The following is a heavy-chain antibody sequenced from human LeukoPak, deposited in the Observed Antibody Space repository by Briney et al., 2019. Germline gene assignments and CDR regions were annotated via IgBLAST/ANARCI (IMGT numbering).Heavy chain of an antibody. Sequence: SETLSLTCSVSGGSIYTHYWSWIRQSPGKGLEWIGYIYHSGSTNYNPSLKSRVTIAVDTSKNQFSLKLSSVTAADTADYYCARVNRAVAAALDYWGQGTLVTVSA. CDR3: ARVNRAVAAALDY. D-gene: IGHD6-13*01. V-gene: IGHV4-59*11. J-gene: IGHJ4*02. CDR2: IYHSGST. CDR1: GGSIYTHY.